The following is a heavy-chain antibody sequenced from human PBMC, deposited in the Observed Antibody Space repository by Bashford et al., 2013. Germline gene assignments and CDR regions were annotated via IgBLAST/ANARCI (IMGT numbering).Heavy chain of an antibody. CDR2: IIPIFGTA. CDR1: GGTFSSYA. Sequence: SVKVSCKASGGTFSSYAISWVRQAPGQGLEWMGGIIPIFGTANYAQKFQGRVTITADESTSTAYMELSSLRSEDTAVYYCARDIASGYDRRGFDYWGQGTLVTVSS. V-gene: IGHV1-69*13. CDR3: ARDIASGYDRRGFDY. J-gene: IGHJ4*02. D-gene: IGHD5-12*01.